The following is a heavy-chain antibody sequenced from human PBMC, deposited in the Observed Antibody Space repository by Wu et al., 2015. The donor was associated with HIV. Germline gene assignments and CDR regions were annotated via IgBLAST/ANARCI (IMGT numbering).Heavy chain of an antibody. CDR2: VIPIFGTS. V-gene: IGHV1-69*13. J-gene: IGHJ3*02. Sequence: QVQLVQSGAEVKKPGASVKVFCKASGGTFSNYAISWVRQAPGQGLEWMGRVIPIFGTSTYAQRLQGRVTITADESTSTAYMELSSLRSDDTAVYYCARDGAYGDGGAFDIWGLGTMVTVSS. CDR3: ARDGAYGDGGAFDI. D-gene: IGHD4-17*01. CDR1: GGTFSNYA.